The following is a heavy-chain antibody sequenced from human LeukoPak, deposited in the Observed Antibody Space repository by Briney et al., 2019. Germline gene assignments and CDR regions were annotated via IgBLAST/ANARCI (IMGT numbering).Heavy chain of an antibody. V-gene: IGHV1-24*01. D-gene: IGHD2/OR15-2a*01. CDR2: CNPEDGET. CDR1: GYTFTSYG. Sequence: ASVKVSCKASGYTFTSYGISWVRQAPGKGLEWMGGCNPEDGETIYAQKFQGRVTMTEDTSTDTAYMELSSLRSEDTAVYFCATVSFWGQGTLVTVSS. CDR3: ATVSF. J-gene: IGHJ4*01.